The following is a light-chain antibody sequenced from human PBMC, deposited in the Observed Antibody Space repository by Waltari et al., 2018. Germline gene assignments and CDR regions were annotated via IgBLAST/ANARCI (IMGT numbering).Light chain of an antibody. CDR3: QAWDSITVV. J-gene: IGLJ2*01. Sequence: SYALTQPPSVSVSPEQTASITCSGDNLGNKYACWYQHKPGQSPVLVIYQDNRRPSGIPERFSGSNSGNTATLTISGTQAMDEADYFCQAWDSITVVFGGGTKLTVL. V-gene: IGLV3-1*01. CDR1: NLGNKY. CDR2: QDN.